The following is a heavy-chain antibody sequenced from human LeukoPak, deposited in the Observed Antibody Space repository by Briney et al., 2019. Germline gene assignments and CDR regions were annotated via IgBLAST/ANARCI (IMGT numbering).Heavy chain of an antibody. Sequence: SETLSLTCTVSGGSISSYYWSWIRQPPGKGLEWIGYIYYSGNTNYNPSLKTQVTVSIDTSKNQSSLNLSSGTATDTAVYFCARHSATVAPLGPWGQGTLVTVSS. D-gene: IGHD4-23*01. CDR1: GGSISSYY. CDR2: IYYSGNT. J-gene: IGHJ5*02. CDR3: ARHSATVAPLGP. V-gene: IGHV4-59*08.